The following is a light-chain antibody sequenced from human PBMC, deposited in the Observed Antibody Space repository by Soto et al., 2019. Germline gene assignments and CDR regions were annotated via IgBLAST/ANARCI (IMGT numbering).Light chain of an antibody. CDR2: DDN. Sequence: QSVLTQPPSVSAAPGQKVTISCSGSSSNIGGNSVSWYQQLPGTAPKLLIYDDNKRPSGIPDRFSGSKSGPSATLGITGFQTGDEADYYCGSWDSSLSAYVFGTGTKVTVL. CDR1: SSNIGGNS. CDR3: GSWDSSLSAYV. V-gene: IGLV1-51*01. J-gene: IGLJ1*01.